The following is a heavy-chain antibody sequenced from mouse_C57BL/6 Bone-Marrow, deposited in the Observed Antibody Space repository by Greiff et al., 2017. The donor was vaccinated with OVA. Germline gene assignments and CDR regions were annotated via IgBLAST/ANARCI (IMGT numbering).Heavy chain of an antibody. CDR2: IYPRSGNT. CDR1: GYTFTSYG. CDR3: ARGDYYGSSF. V-gene: IGHV1-81*01. D-gene: IGHD1-1*01. Sequence: QVQLQQSGAELARPGASVKLSCKASGYTFTSYGISWVKQRTGQGLEWIGEIYPRSGNTYYNEKFKGKATLTADKSSSTAYMELRSLTSEDSAVDFCARGDYYGSSFWGQGTTLTVSS. J-gene: IGHJ2*01.